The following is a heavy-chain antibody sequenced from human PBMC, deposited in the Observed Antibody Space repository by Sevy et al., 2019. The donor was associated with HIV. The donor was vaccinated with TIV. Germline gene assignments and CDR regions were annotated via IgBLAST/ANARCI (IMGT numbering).Heavy chain of an antibody. V-gene: IGHV3-48*02. CDR3: ARDVLWFGASHAFDI. J-gene: IGHJ3*02. CDR1: GFTFSSYG. Sequence: GGSLRLSCAASGFTFSSYGMNWVRQAPGKGLEWVSYISSSSSTIYYAYSVKGRFTISRDNAKNSLYLQMNSLRDEDTAVYYCARDVLWFGASHAFDIWGQGTMVTVSS. CDR2: ISSSSSTI. D-gene: IGHD3-10*01.